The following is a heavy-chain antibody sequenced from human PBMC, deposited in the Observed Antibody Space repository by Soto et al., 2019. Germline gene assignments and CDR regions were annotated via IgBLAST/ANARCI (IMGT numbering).Heavy chain of an antibody. J-gene: IGHJ4*02. V-gene: IGHV4-4*02. Sequence: QVQLQESGPGLVEPSGTLSLTCAVSGGSVSSTNWWSWVRQPPGKGLEWIGEIYHSGSTYYNPALKSRVHVSVAKSQTPFSPRLSSVPAPVTAVYFCARDRALSATASFDYWGPGTLVTVSS. CDR2: IYHSGST. CDR1: GGSVSSTNW. CDR3: ARDRALSATASFDY. D-gene: IGHD3-10*01.